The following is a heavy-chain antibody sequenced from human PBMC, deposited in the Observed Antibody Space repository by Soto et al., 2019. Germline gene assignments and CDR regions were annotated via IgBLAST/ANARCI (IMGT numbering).Heavy chain of an antibody. Sequence: QLQLQESGPGLMKPSETLSLTCSVSGGSISSTTYYWGWIRQPPGKGLEWVGSIYYDGRTYYSPSLKSRVAILLDTSNNQFSLNLSSVTAGDTAVYYCVRHGDMAAAFFDNWGQGTLVTVSP. D-gene: IGHD5-12*01. J-gene: IGHJ4*02. CDR3: VRHGDMAAAFFDN. CDR1: GGSISSTTYY. CDR2: IYYDGRT. V-gene: IGHV4-39*01.